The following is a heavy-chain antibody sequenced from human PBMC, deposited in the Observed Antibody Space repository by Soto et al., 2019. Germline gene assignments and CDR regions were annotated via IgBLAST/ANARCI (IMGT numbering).Heavy chain of an antibody. CDR3: AKGGGGDHGY. Sequence: EVQLVESEGGLVQPGGSLRLSCEASGFIFTTSDMSWVRQAPGKGLEWISSITITGDTTHYADSVKGRFTISRDNSRNTGYLQMNSLRADDPAVYYWAKGGGGDHGYWGQGTLVAVSS. CDR2: ITITGDTT. D-gene: IGHD2-21*02. J-gene: IGHJ4*02. V-gene: IGHV3-23*04. CDR1: GFIFTTSD.